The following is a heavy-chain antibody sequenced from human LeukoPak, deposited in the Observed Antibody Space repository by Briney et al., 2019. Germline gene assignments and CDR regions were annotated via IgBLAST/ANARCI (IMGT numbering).Heavy chain of an antibody. D-gene: IGHD2-2*02. CDR3: ARDLAGYCSSTSCYTGAFDI. CDR1: GGSISSGSYY. J-gene: IGHJ3*02. V-gene: IGHV4-61*02. CDR2: IYTSGST. Sequence: SQTLSLTCTVSGGSISSGSYYWSWIRQPAGKGLVWIGRIYTSGSTNYNPSLKSRVTISVDTSKNQFSLKLSSVTAADTAVYYCARDLAGYCSSTSCYTGAFDIWGQGTMVTVSS.